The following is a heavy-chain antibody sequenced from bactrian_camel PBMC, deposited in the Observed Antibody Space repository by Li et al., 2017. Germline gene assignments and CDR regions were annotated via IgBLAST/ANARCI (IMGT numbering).Heavy chain of an antibody. CDR1: GYIPGSNC. CDR2: IMDTDLP. D-gene: IGHD2*01. CDR3: AAAVGGPGYCHAYEW. V-gene: IGHV3S53*01. Sequence: HVQLVESGGGSVQAGGSLKLSCATSGYIPGSNCVAWFRQPPGQEREGVAIMDTDLPRYGDAVKGRFTISQDDANNTLYLQMNNLKPEDTAMYYCAAAVGGPGYCHAYEWWGQGTQVTVS. J-gene: IGHJ4*01.